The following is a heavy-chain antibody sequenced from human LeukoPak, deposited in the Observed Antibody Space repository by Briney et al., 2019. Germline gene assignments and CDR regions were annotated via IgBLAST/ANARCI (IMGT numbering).Heavy chain of an antibody. CDR3: ARLFSDSSGYYDYYYYYGMDA. Sequence: SQTLSLTCTVSGGSISSGDYYWSWLRQPPGKGLEWIGYIYYSGTTYSYPSLKSRVNISVDTSKNQFSLKLSSVTAADTAVYYCARLFSDSSGYYDYYYYYGMDAWGQGTTVTVSS. D-gene: IGHD3-22*01. CDR1: GGSISSGDYY. J-gene: IGHJ6*02. V-gene: IGHV4-30-4*01. CDR2: IYYSGTT.